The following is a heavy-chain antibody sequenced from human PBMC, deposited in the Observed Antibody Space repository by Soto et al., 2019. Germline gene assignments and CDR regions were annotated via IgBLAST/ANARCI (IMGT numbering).Heavy chain of an antibody. D-gene: IGHD2-15*01. CDR2: VYHGGNT. Sequence: SETLSLTCAVSGFSMSSGNYWGWIGKHPEKGLEWIGSVYHGGNTYYNPSLKSRVSISIDLSKNQFSLKLTSVTAADTAAYYCARARWYDAFTVWGQGTVVTV. CDR1: GFSMSSGNY. V-gene: IGHV4-38-2*01. CDR3: ARARWYDAFTV. J-gene: IGHJ3*01.